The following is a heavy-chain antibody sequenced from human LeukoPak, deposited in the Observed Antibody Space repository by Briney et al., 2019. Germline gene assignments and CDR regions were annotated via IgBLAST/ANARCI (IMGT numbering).Heavy chain of an antibody. CDR2: IFHSGST. CDR3: AGRGIVTGYFDF. Sequence: SETLSLTCTVSGDSITNSNFYWGWIRQSPGKGLEWIGSIFHSGSTNYNPSLKSRVTISVDTSKNQFYLRVRSVTAAEAALYYCAGRGIVTGYFDFWGRGTLVTVSS. V-gene: IGHV4-39*01. J-gene: IGHJ4*02. D-gene: IGHD3-9*01. CDR1: GDSITNSNFY.